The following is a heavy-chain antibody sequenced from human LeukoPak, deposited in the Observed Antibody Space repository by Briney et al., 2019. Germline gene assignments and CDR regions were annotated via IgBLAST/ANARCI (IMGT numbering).Heavy chain of an antibody. V-gene: IGHV3-43*02. CDR1: GFTFEYYA. D-gene: IGHD3-22*01. CDR3: AKDMQVGPYYYDSSGLAGY. Sequence: PGGSLRLSCAASGFTFEYYAMHWVRQAPRKGLEWVSLISGDGGSTYYADSVKGRFTNSRDNSTNSLYLQMNSLRTEDTALYYCAKDMQVGPYYYDSSGLAGYWGQGTLVTVSS. CDR2: ISGDGGST. J-gene: IGHJ4*02.